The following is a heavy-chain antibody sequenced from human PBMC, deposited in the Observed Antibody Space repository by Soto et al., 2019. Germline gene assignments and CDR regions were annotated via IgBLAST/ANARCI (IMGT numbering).Heavy chain of an antibody. J-gene: IGHJ4*02. V-gene: IGHV4-61*01. CDR1: GGSVGSLGNYY. CDR3: ARRYGGNFDY. D-gene: IGHD1-26*01. Sequence: SETLALTCAVYGGSVGSLGNYYWSWIRQPPGKGLEWIGYIYYSGSTNYNPSLKSRVTISVDTSKNQFSLKLSSVTAADTAVYYCARRYGGNFDYWGQGTLVTVSS. CDR2: IYYSGST.